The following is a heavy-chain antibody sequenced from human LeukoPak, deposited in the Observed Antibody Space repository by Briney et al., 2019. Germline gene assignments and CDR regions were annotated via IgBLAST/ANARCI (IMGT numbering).Heavy chain of an antibody. D-gene: IGHD2-8*01. CDR1: VYTFTSYY. CDR3: ARDPSVLMVYAIGDYYYYGMDV. J-gene: IGHJ6*02. Sequence: ASVKVSCKASVYTFTSYYMHWVRQAPGQGLEWMGIINPSGCSTSYAQKFQGRVTMTRDTSTSTVYMELSSLRSEDTAVYYCARDPSVLMVYAIGDYYYYGMDVWGQGTTVTVSS. V-gene: IGHV1-46*01. CDR2: INPSGCST.